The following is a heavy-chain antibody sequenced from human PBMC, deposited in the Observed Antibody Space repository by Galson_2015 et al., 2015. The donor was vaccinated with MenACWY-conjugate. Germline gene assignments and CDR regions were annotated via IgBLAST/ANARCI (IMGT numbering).Heavy chain of an antibody. Sequence: RLSCAASGFTFSSSWMHWVRQAPGKGLVWVSRINSDGSTTTYADSVKGRFTISRDNAKNTLYLQMNSLNAEDTGIYYCARPIVAAGSNSYYYGLDVWGQGTTVTVSS. V-gene: IGHV3-74*01. CDR2: INSDGSTT. CDR3: ARPIVAAGSNSYYYGLDV. CDR1: GFTFSSSW. D-gene: IGHD5-12*01. J-gene: IGHJ6*02.